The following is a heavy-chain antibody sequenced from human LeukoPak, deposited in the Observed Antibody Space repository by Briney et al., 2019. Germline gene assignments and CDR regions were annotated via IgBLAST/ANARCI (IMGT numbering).Heavy chain of an antibody. CDR3: ATGSGWYVRGGD. D-gene: IGHD6-19*01. CDR1: GFTFSSYA. CDR2: ISGSGGST. Sequence: GGSLRLSCTASGFTFSSYAMSWVRPAPGKGLEWVSAISGSGGSTYYADSVKGRFTISRDNSKNTLYLQMNSLRAEDTAVYYCATGSGWYVRGGDWGQGTLVTVSS. J-gene: IGHJ4*02. V-gene: IGHV3-23*01.